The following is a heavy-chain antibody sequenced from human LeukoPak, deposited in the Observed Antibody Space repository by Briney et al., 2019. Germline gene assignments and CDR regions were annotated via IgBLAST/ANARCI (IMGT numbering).Heavy chain of an antibody. V-gene: IGHV3-23*01. CDR1: GFTFSIYA. D-gene: IGHD3-3*01. J-gene: IGHJ4*02. CDR3: AKRYYDFPLDY. CDR2: ISANGGET. Sequence: GGSLRLSCAASGFTFSIYAMSWVRQAPGKGLEWVSSISANGGETHYADSVKGRFTISRDNSKNTLYLQINSPRVEDTAVYYCAKRYYDFPLDYWGQGTLVTVSS.